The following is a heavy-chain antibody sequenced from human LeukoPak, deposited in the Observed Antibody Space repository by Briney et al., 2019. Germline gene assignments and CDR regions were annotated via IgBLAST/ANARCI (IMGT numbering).Heavy chain of an antibody. J-gene: IGHJ4*02. CDR2: IHYSGST. D-gene: IGHD5-12*01. Sequence: PSETLSLTCTVSGGSISSSRYYWGWIRQPPGKGLEWIGSIHYSGSTYYNPSLKSRVTVSVDTSKNQFSLKLSSVTAADTAVYYCAREGPDIVATIGPSFDYWGQGTLVTVSS. CDR3: AREGPDIVATIGPSFDY. CDR1: GGSISSSRYY. V-gene: IGHV4-39*07.